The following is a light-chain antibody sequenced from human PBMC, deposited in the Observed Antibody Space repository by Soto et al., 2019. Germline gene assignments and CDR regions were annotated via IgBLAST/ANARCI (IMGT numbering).Light chain of an antibody. Sequence: DIPMTQSPSSVSASVGDRVTITCRASQGISGWLAWYQQKPGKAPNLLIYGASTLQSGVPSRFSGSGSGTDFTLTISSLRPEDFATYYCQQANSFPITFGQGTRLEIK. J-gene: IGKJ5*01. CDR1: QGISGW. V-gene: IGKV1-12*01. CDR2: GAS. CDR3: QQANSFPIT.